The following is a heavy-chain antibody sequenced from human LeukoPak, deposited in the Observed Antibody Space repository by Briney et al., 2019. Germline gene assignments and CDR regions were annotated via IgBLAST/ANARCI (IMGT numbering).Heavy chain of an antibody. D-gene: IGHD6-19*01. CDR3: AKVTSGRRIKEFDY. J-gene: IGHJ4*02. Sequence: GGSLRLSCAASGFTFGSYAMSWVRQAPGKGLEWVSAISGSGGGTYYADSVKGRFAISRDNSRNTLYLQMNSLRAEDTAVYYCAKVTSGRRIKEFDYWGQGTLVTVSS. V-gene: IGHV3-23*01. CDR1: GFTFGSYA. CDR2: ISGSGGGT.